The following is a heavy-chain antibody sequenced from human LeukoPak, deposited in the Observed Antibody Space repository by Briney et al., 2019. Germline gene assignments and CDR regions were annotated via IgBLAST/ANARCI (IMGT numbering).Heavy chain of an antibody. V-gene: IGHV3-21*01. CDR2: ISSSSSYI. J-gene: IGHJ4*02. CDR1: GFTFSSYS. D-gene: IGHD5-18*01. CDR3: ASGYSYGRYYFDY. Sequence: GGSLRLSCAASGFTFSSYSMNWVRQAPGKGLEWVSSISSSSSYIYYADSVKGRFTISRDNAKNSLYLQMNSLRAEDTAVYYCASGYSYGRYYFDYWGQGTLVTVSS.